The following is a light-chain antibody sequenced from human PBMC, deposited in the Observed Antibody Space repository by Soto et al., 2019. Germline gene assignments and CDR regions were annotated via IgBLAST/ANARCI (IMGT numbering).Light chain of an antibody. CDR3: QQYNNWPPWT. CDR1: QTVHTN. J-gene: IGKJ1*01. CDR2: GAS. V-gene: IGKV3-15*01. Sequence: ETVMTQSPATLSVSPGDRVTLSCRASQTVHTNLAWFQQKPGQAPKLLIYGASTRDTGVPARFTGSGSGTEFTLTISSLQSEDFAVYFCQQYNNWPPWTFGQATKVEI.